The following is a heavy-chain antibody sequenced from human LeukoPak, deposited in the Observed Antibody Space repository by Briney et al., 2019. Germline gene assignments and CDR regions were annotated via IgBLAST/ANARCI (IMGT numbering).Heavy chain of an antibody. CDR2: IYYSGST. Sequence: PSETLSLTCTVSGGSISSYYWSWIRQPPGKGLEWIGYIYYSGSTNYNPSLESRVTISVDTSKNQFSLKLSSVTAADTAVYYCARDRGSGTLDGYYYYGMDVWGQGTTVTVSS. CDR3: ARDRGSGTLDGYYYYGMDV. V-gene: IGHV4-59*01. CDR1: GGSISSYY. D-gene: IGHD3-10*01. J-gene: IGHJ6*02.